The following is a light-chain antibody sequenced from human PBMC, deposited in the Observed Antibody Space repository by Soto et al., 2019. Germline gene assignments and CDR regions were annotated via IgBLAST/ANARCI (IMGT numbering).Light chain of an antibody. J-gene: IGLJ3*02. V-gene: IGLV4-69*01. Sequence: QPVLTQSPSASASLGASVKLTCTLSSGHSSYAIAWHQQQPEKGPRYLMKLNSDGNHSKGDGIPDRFSGSSSGAERYLTISSLQSEDEADYYCQTWGTGLLVFGGGTKLTVL. CDR1: SGHSSYA. CDR2: LNSDGNH. CDR3: QTWGTGLLV.